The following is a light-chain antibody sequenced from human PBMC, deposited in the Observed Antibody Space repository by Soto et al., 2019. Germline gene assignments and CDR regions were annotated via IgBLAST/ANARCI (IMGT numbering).Light chain of an antibody. Sequence: DIQVTQSPSSLSASVGDRVSVTCRTSQNITKFLNWYQEKPGKAPKVLIYVTSNLENGVPSRFSGSGSGTHVTLSISSLQPEDFVPYYCQQTFSAPGTFGPGTRVEVK. J-gene: IGKJ1*01. V-gene: IGKV1-39*01. CDR2: VTS. CDR1: QNITKF. CDR3: QQTFSAPGT.